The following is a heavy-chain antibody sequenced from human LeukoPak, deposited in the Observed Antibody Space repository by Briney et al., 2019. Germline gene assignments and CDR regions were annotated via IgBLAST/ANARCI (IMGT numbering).Heavy chain of an antibody. Sequence: SVKVSCKASGGTFSSYAISWVRQAPGQGLEWMGGIIPIFGTANYAQKFQGRATITTDESTSTAYMELSSLRSEDTAVYYCASGYDSSGYYHYWGQGTLVTVSS. CDR3: ASGYDSSGYYHY. CDR1: GGTFSSYA. CDR2: IIPIFGTA. D-gene: IGHD3-22*01. J-gene: IGHJ4*02. V-gene: IGHV1-69*05.